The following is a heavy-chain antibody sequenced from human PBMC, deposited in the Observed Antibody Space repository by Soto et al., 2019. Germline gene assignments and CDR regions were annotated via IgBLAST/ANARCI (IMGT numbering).Heavy chain of an antibody. D-gene: IGHD4-4*01. J-gene: IGHJ4*02. CDR3: ASSQLDYTQSFDY. CDR1: GGTFSSYT. Sequence: QVQLVKSGAEVKKPGSSLKVSCKASGGTFSSYTISWVRQAPGQGLEWMGRITPILGIANTAQKFQGRDTSTADKATSTAYVELSSLRSEDTAVYYCASSQLDYTQSFDYWGQGTLVTVSS. CDR2: ITPILGIA. V-gene: IGHV1-69*02.